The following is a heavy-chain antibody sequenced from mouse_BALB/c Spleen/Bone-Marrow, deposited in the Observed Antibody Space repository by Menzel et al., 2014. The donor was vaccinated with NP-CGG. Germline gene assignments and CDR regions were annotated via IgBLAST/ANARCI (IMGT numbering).Heavy chain of an antibody. CDR3: ARGGDNFAWFAY. V-gene: IGHV1-69*02. D-gene: IGHD1-3*01. Sequence: SGAELVTPGASVKLSCKASGYTFTTYWMHRVKQRPGHGLEWIGQVDPSDGYTNYSQMFKGKATLTVDKSSSTAYMQLSSLSSEDSAVYYCARGGDNFAWFAYWGQGTLVTVSA. CDR1: GYTFTTYW. CDR2: VDPSDGYT. J-gene: IGHJ3*01.